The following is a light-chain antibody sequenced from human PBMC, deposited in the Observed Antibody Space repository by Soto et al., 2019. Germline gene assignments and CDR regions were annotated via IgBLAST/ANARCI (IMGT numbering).Light chain of an antibody. CDR2: EVS. V-gene: IGLV2-23*02. CDR1: SSDVGSYNF. Sequence: QSVLTQPASVSGSPGQSITISCTGTSSDVGSYNFVSWYQQHPGKAPKLMIYEVSKRPSGVSNGFSGSKSGNTASLTISGFKFEDEADYYCCSNAGSYTYVFGTGTKVTVL. J-gene: IGLJ1*01. CDR3: CSNAGSYTYV.